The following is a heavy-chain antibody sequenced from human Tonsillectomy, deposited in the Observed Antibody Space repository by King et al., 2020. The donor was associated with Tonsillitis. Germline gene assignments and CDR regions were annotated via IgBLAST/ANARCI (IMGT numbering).Heavy chain of an antibody. D-gene: IGHD2-2*01. CDR1: GFTFSSYA. J-gene: IGHJ4*02. CDR3: AKESRYCSSTSCYFDY. CDR2: ISGSGGST. Sequence: VQLVESGGGLVQPGGSLRLSCAASGFTFSSYAMSWVRQAPGKGLEWVSAISGSGGSTYYADSVKGRVTISRDNSKNTLYLQMNSLRAEDTAVYYCAKESRYCSSTSCYFDYWGQGTLVTVSS. V-gene: IGHV3-23*04.